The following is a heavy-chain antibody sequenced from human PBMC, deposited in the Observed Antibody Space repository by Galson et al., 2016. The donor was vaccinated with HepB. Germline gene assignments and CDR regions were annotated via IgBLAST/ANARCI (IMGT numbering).Heavy chain of an antibody. CDR3: ASPGFCSGTTCNSKVYWYGMDV. CDR1: GGTFSSYA. J-gene: IGHJ6*02. CDR2: IIPLFATT. Sequence: SVKVSCKASGGTFSSYAFHWVRQAPGQGLEWMGGIIPLFATTNYGEKFQGRVTITADESTSIAYMELRSLRSEDTAVYYCASPGFCSGTTCNSKVYWYGMDVWGQGTTVTVPS. D-gene: IGHD2-15*01. V-gene: IGHV1-69*13.